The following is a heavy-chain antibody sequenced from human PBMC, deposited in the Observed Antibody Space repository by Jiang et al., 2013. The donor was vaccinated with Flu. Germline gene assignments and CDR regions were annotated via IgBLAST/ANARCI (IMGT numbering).Heavy chain of an antibody. J-gene: IGHJ5*02. Sequence: YSRPSQGQVTISADKSISTAYLQWSSLKASDTAMYYCARQGVGGFNWFDPWGQGTLVTVSS. V-gene: IGHV5-51*01. CDR3: ARQGVGGFNWFDP.